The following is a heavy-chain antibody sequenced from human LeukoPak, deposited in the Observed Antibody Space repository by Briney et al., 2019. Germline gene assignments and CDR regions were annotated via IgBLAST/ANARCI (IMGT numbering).Heavy chain of an antibody. CDR1: GFTFSSYV. D-gene: IGHD3-10*01. CDR3: VKIPGSYSIDY. Sequence: GGSLRLSCAASGFTFSSYVMSWVRQAPGKGLEWVSFISASGGNTHYADSAKGRFTLSRDNSKSTLYLQMSSLRPEDTAVYYCVKIPGSYSIDYWGQGTLVTVSS. CDR2: ISASGGNT. J-gene: IGHJ4*02. V-gene: IGHV3-23*01.